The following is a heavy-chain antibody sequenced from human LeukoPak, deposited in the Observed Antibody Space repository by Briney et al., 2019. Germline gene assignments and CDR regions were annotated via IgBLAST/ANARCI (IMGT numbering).Heavy chain of an antibody. V-gene: IGHV4-4*09. CDR3: ASTKSDYYSGFYYYMDV. Sequence: SETLSLTCTVPGASASTYYWSWIRQTPGKRLEWIGYIYSSATTNYNPSPKNRVTISIDTSKNQFALNLYSVTAADTGVYYCASTKSDYYSGFYYYMDVWGKGTTVTVSS. CDR1: GASASTYY. D-gene: IGHD3-22*01. J-gene: IGHJ6*03. CDR2: IYSSATT.